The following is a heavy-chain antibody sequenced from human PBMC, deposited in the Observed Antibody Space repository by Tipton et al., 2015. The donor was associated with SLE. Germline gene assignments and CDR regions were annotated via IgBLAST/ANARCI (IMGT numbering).Heavy chain of an antibody. CDR1: GFTFWSHD. CDR2: PRESGAGT. Sequence: SLRLSCATSGFTFWSHDMGWVRQAPGKGLGWVSVPRESGAGTHYINPVRGRFTISRDNAKNTLYLQMRSLRVEDTGIYYCARAPTISVAGTTDPFGMDVWGPGTRVTVSS. J-gene: IGHJ6*02. CDR3: ARAPTISVAGTTDPFGMDV. D-gene: IGHD6-19*01. V-gene: IGHV3-23*01.